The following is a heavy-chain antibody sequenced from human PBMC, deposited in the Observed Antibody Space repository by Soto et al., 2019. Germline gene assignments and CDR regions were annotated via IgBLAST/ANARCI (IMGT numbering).Heavy chain of an antibody. V-gene: IGHV3-48*02. J-gene: IGHJ4*02. Sequence: EVQLVESGGGLGQPGGSLRLSCAASGFTFSSYSMNWVRQAPGKGLEWVAYISYSSSTIYYADSVKGRFTISRDNAKNSLYLQMNSLRDEDTAVFFCARRGHGYYDTSGYYYFDYWGQGTLVTVSS. CDR2: ISYSSSTI. CDR3: ARRGHGYYDTSGYYYFDY. CDR1: GFTFSSYS. D-gene: IGHD3-22*01.